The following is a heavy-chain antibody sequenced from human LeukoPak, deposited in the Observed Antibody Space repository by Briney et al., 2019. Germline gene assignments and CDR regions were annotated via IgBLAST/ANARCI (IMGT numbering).Heavy chain of an antibody. D-gene: IGHD5-18*01. CDR1: GGSISSYY. J-gene: IGHJ4*02. CDR2: VSYSGST. Sequence: SETLSLTCTVSGGSISSYYWSWVRQPPGKGLEWIGYVSYSGSTDYNPSLKSRVIISIDTSKNQFSLRLSSVTAADTAVYYCARENDRYGRIDYWGQRTQVTVSS. CDR3: ARENDRYGRIDY. V-gene: IGHV4-59*01.